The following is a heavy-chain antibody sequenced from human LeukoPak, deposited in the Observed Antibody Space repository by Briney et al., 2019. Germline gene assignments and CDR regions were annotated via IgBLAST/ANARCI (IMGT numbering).Heavy chain of an antibody. D-gene: IGHD2-15*01. J-gene: IGHJ4*02. Sequence: SETLSLTCTVSGYSISSGYYWGWIRQPPGKGLEWIGSIYHSGSTYYNPSLKSRVTISVDTSKNQFSLKLRSVTAADTAVYYCAAGGSSSTGGIDYWGQGTLVTVSS. V-gene: IGHV4-38-2*02. CDR3: AAGGSSSTGGIDY. CDR1: GYSISSGYY. CDR2: IYHSGST.